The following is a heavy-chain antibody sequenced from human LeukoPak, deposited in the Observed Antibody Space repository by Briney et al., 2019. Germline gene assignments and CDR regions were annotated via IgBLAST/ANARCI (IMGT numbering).Heavy chain of an antibody. V-gene: IGHV3-48*01. CDR3: ARDYNYAFDN. CDR2: IGIDSGNT. D-gene: IGHD1-1*01. J-gene: IGHJ4*02. Sequence: GGSLRLSCAASGCTCIDYSMNGVRQAPGKGLEWISYIGIDSGNTNYADSVQGRFTISGDKAKNSLYLQMNSLRVEDTAVYSCARDYNYAFDNWGQGTLVTVSS. CDR1: GCTCIDYS.